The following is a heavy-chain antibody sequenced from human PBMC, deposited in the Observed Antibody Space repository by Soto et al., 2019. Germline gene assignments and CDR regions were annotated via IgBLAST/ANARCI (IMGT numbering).Heavy chain of an antibody. V-gene: IGHV1-69*12. Sequence: QVQLVQSGAEVKKPGSSVKVSCKASGGTFSSYAISWVRQAPGQGLEWMGGIIPIFGTANYAQKFQGRVTITADESTSTAYMELSSLRSEDTAVYYCARDEGRYSSSWYRPYYFDYWGQGTLVTVSS. CDR3: ARDEGRYSSSWYRPYYFDY. CDR2: IIPIFGTA. D-gene: IGHD6-13*01. J-gene: IGHJ4*02. CDR1: GGTFSSYA.